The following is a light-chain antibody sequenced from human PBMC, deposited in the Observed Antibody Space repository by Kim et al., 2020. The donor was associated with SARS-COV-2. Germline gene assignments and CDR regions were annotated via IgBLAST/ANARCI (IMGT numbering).Light chain of an antibody. CDR1: SRDVCKYCL. J-gene: IGLJ3*02. CDR3: SSYTTSSTQV. CDR2: DVT. Sequence: ISISCTGTSRDVCKYCLVSWYQQLPGNAPNLLFYDVTKRPSGVSNRFSGSKSAYAASLTISGLQAEYEADYYCSSYTTSSTQVFGGGTKLTVL. V-gene: IGLV2-14*04.